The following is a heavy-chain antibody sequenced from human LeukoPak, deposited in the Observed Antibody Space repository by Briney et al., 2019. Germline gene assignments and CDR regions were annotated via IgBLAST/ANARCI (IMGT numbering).Heavy chain of an antibody. CDR1: GYTFTSYG. Sequence: ASVKVSCKASGYTFTSYGISWVRQAPGQGLEWMGWISAYNGNTNYAQKLQGRVTITADESTSTAYMELSSLRSEDTAVYYCARESRDGYNSPYYFDYWGQGTLVTVSS. V-gene: IGHV1-18*01. CDR3: ARESRDGYNSPYYFDY. J-gene: IGHJ4*02. D-gene: IGHD5-24*01. CDR2: ISAYNGNT.